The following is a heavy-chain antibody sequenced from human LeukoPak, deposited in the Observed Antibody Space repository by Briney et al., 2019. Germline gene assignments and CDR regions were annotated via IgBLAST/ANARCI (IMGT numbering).Heavy chain of an antibody. D-gene: IGHD3-10*01. CDR1: GFTFSSYW. CDR2: IKSVGSDT. Sequence: GGSLRLSCAASGFTFSSYWMHWVRQAPGKGLVWVSRIKSVGSDTTYAVSVKGRFTISRDNAKNMLYLQMNSLRAEDTAVYYCVNDGWGRPAWGQGTLVTVSS. V-gene: IGHV3-74*03. J-gene: IGHJ4*02. CDR3: VNDGWGRPA.